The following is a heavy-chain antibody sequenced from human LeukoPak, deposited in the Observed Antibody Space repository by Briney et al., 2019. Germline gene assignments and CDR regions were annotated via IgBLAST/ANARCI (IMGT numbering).Heavy chain of an antibody. V-gene: IGHV3-33*01. CDR2: IWYDGSNR. CDR1: GFTFSRYG. CDR3: ARDFGFSPSSGYSFDY. J-gene: IGHJ4*02. Sequence: GGSLGLSCAASGFTFSRYGMHWVRQAPGKGLEWVAVIWYDGSNRQYVDSVKGRFTISRDNSKNTLYLQMNSLRADDTAVYYCARDFGFSPSSGYSFDYWGQGTLVTVSS. D-gene: IGHD3-22*01.